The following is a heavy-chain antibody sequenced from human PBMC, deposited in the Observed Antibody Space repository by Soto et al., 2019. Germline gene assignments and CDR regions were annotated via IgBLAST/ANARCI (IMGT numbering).Heavy chain of an antibody. CDR2: ARNKAHSYST. V-gene: IGHV3-72*01. Sequence: EVQLVKSGGDLVQPGGSLRLSCAASGFSFSDQYMDWVRQAPGKGPEWVGRARNKAHSYSTEYGASVRGRFTISRDDSKNSLYLQMNSLKTEDTAVYYCVTAPLYYFAYWGQGTLVTVSS. J-gene: IGHJ4*02. CDR3: VTAPLYYFAY. CDR1: GFSFSDQY.